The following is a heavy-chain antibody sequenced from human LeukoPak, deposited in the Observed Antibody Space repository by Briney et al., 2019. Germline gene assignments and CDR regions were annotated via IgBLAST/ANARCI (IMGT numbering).Heavy chain of an antibody. J-gene: IGHJ5*02. CDR2: INHSGST. Sequence: SETLSLTLAFNGGTHSGYYWSGLRQPPAKGRAWMGEINHSGSTNYNPSLKGRFTISVDTSKNHFFLKLSSVMAADTAVYYCGIAAAGKGTYWFDPWGQGTLVTVSS. CDR3: GIAAAGKGTYWFDP. D-gene: IGHD6-13*01. CDR1: GGTHSGYY. V-gene: IGHV4-34*08.